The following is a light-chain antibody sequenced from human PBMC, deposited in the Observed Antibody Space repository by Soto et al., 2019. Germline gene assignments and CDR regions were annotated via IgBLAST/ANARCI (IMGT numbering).Light chain of an antibody. Sequence: DIQLTQSPSTLSASVGDRVTITCRASQSLSDWLAWYQQIPGTAPKLLIYRASILEDGVPSRISGIGSGTEFTLTISSLQPDDFATYYCQQYDTYPLTFGGGTKVEIK. V-gene: IGKV1-5*03. J-gene: IGKJ4*01. CDR2: RAS. CDR1: QSLSDW. CDR3: QQYDTYPLT.